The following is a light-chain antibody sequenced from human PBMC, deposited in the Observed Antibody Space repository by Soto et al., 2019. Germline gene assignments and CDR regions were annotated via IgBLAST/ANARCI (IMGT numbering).Light chain of an antibody. V-gene: IGLV6-57*04. CDR1: SGSIASNY. Sequence: NFMLTQPHSVSESPGKTVTISCTRSSGSIASNYVQWYQQRPGSVPTTLIYEGNQRPSGVPDRFSGSTDGSSNSASLTISGLQTEDEADYYCQSYDSSTVVFGGGTKVTVL. CDR2: EGN. CDR3: QSYDSSTVV. J-gene: IGLJ2*01.